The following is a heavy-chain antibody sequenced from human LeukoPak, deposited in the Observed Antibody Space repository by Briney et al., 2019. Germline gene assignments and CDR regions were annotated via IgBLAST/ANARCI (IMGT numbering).Heavy chain of an antibody. CDR1: GGSFSGYY. CDR2: INHSGST. D-gene: IGHD5-18*01. J-gene: IGHJ3*02. CDR3: ARLGLLAFDI. Sequence: KPSETLSLTCAVYGGSFSGYYWSWIRQPPGKGLEWIGEINHSGSTNYNPSLKSRVTISVDTSKNQFSLKLSSVTAADTAVYYCARLGLLAFDIWGQGTMVTVSS. V-gene: IGHV4-34*01.